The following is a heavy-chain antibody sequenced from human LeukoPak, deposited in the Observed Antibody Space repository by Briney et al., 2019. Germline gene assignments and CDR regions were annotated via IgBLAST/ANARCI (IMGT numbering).Heavy chain of an antibody. D-gene: IGHD6-13*01. CDR2: ISSSSSYI. CDR3: ARDRGIAGKGDY. CDR1: GFTFSSYS. V-gene: IGHV3-21*01. Sequence: PGESLRLSCAASGFTFSSYSMNWVRQAPGKGLEWVSSISSSSSYIYYADSVKGRFTISRDNAKNSLYLQMNSLRAEDTAVYYCARDRGIAGKGDYWGQGTLVTVSS. J-gene: IGHJ4*02.